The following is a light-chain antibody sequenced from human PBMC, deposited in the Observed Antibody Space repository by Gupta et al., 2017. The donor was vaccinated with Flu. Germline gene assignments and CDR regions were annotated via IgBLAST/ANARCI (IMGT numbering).Light chain of an antibody. CDR2: EGS. V-gene: IGLV2-23*01. CDR1: SSDVGRYNR. Sequence: QSALTQPASVSGSPGQSITISCTGTSSDVGRYNRVSWYQQHPGKAPKLMIYEGSKRPSGVSNRFSGSKSGNKASLTISGLQAENESDDYCCSYAGSSTLFGGGTKLTVL. J-gene: IGLJ3*02. CDR3: CSYAGSSTL.